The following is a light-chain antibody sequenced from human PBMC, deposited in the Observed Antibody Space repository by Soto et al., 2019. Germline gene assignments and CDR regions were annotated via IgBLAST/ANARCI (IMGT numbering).Light chain of an antibody. CDR1: SSDVGGYTY. V-gene: IGLV2-8*01. CDR2: EVS. CDR3: SSYAGSHNLV. J-gene: IGLJ2*01. Sequence: QSALTQPPSASGSPGQSVTISCTGTSSDVGGYTYVSWYRQHPGKAPKLMIYEVSKRPSGVPDRFSGSKSGNTASLTVSGLQAEDEADYYCSSYAGSHNLVVGGGTKLTVL.